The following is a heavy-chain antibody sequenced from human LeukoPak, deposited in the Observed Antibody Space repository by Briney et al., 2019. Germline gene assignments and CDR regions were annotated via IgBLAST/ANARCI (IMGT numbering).Heavy chain of an antibody. CDR2: INHSGST. CDR3: ARASIAVAGDDAFDI. CDR1: GGSFSGYY. V-gene: IGHV4-34*01. Sequence: SETLSLTCAVYGGSFSGYYWSWIRQPLGKGLEWIGEINHSGSTNYNPSLKSRVTISVDTSKNQFSLKLSSVTAADTAVYYCARASIAVAGDDAFDIWGQGTMVTVSS. J-gene: IGHJ3*02. D-gene: IGHD6-19*01.